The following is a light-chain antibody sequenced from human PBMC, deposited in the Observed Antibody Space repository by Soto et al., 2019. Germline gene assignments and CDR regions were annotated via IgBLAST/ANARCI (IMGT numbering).Light chain of an antibody. CDR1: SSDVGGYNY. J-gene: IGLJ2*01. Sequence: QSVLTQPASVSGSPGQSITISCTGTSSDVGGYNYVSWYQQHPGKAPKLMIYDVSNRPSGVSNRFSGSKSGNTASLTISGLQAEDEADYYCSSYISSSTQGVVFGGGTQLTVL. CDR3: SSYISSSTQGVV. V-gene: IGLV2-14*01. CDR2: DVS.